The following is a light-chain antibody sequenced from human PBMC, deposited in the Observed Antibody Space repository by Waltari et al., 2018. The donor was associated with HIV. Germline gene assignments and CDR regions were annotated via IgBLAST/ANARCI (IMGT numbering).Light chain of an antibody. CDR1: SSDIGTYNY. CDR2: DVS. Sequence: QSALTQPASVSGSPGQSITISCTGTSSDIGTYNYVSWYQQHPGKAPKLMIYDVSNRPSGVSIRFSGAKSGNTASLTISGLQAEDGADYYCSSYTSSSTPVVFGGGTKLTVL. V-gene: IGLV2-14*01. CDR3: SSYTSSSTPVV. J-gene: IGLJ2*01.